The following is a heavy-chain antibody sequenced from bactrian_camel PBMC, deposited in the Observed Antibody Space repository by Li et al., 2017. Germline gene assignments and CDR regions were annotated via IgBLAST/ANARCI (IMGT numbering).Heavy chain of an antibody. CDR1: GRTLSSIA. V-gene: IGHV3S1*01. CDR3: AKDRAAGYGSDYGPKPFEYNY. D-gene: IGHD4*01. J-gene: IGHJ4*01. Sequence: HVQLVESGGALVQPGGSLRLSCVVSGRTLSSIAIHWVRQAPGQGLEWVSHTTIGGTSFYADSVKGRVTISRDDAKNTLYLQLYSLKTEDMAMYYCAKDRAAGYGSDYGPKPFEYNYWGQGTQVTVS. CDR2: HTTIGGTS.